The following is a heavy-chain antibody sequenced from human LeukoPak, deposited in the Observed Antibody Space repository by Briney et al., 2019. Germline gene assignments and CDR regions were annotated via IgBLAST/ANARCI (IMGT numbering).Heavy chain of an antibody. CDR2: INSDGSST. J-gene: IGHJ6*02. Sequence: PGGSLRLSCAASGFTVSSNYMSWVRQAPGKGLEWVSRINSDGSSTSYADSVKGRFTISRDNAKNTLYLQMNSLRAEDTAVYYCAGFWGYYYGMDVWGQGTTVTVSS. CDR3: AGFWGYYYGMDV. D-gene: IGHD3-16*01. V-gene: IGHV3-74*01. CDR1: GFTVSSNY.